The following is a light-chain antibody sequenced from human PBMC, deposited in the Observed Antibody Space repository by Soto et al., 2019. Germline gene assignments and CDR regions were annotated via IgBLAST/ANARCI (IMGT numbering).Light chain of an antibody. CDR1: QNISSC. CDR3: QHYYNYSWT. Sequence: TPMTQSPSSLSASVGHRVPITCRASQNISSCLAWYQQKPGEAPKLLIYDASTLKSGVPSRFSGSGSGTDFTLTISSLQPEDFATYYCQHYYNYSWTFGQGTKVDIK. CDR2: DAS. J-gene: IGKJ1*01. V-gene: IGKV1D-13*01.